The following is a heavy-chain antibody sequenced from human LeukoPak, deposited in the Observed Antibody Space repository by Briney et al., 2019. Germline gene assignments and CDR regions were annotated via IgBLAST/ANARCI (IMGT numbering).Heavy chain of an antibody. D-gene: IGHD2-15*01. CDR1: GFTFSNAW. J-gene: IGHJ4*02. CDR2: MKRKADSGTT. Sequence: GGSLRLSCAGSGFTFSNAWMSWVRQARGKGLEWVGRMKRKADSGTTDYAAPVKGRFTISRDDSKNTLFLQMNSLKTEDTAVYYCTTGPVVYEAGYCNGEICYPYWGQGTLVTVSS. V-gene: IGHV3-15*01. CDR3: TTGPVVYEAGYCNGEICYPY.